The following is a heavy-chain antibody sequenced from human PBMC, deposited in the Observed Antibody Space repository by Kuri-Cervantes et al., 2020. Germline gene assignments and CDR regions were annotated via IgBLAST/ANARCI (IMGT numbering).Heavy chain of an antibody. D-gene: IGHD1-26*01. J-gene: IGHJ4*02. CDR3: AKLSGSYPFDY. Sequence: GGTLRLSCAASGFTFSSYAMHWVRQAPGKGLEWVEVISYDGSNKYYADSVKGRFTISRDNSKNTLYLQMNSLRAEDTAVYYCAKLSGSYPFDYWGQGTLVTVSS. CDR1: GFTFSSYA. CDR2: ISYDGSNK. V-gene: IGHV3-30-3*02.